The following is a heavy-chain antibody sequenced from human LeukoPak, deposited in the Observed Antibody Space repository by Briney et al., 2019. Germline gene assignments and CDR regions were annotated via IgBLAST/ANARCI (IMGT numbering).Heavy chain of an antibody. CDR3: ARGGPYTLNWFDP. Sequence: GGSLRLSCAASGFTFSSYAMHWVRQAPGKGLEWVAVISYDRSNKYYADSVKGRFTISRDNSKNTLYLQMNSLRAEDTAVYYCARGGPYTLNWFDPWGQGTLVTVSS. CDR1: GFTFSSYA. CDR2: ISYDRSNK. J-gene: IGHJ5*02. V-gene: IGHV3-30*04.